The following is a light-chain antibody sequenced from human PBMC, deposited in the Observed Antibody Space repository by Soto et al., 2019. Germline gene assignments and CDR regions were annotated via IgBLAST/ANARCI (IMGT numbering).Light chain of an antibody. Sequence: DIQMTQSPSTLSASIGDRVTITCRASQSISSWLAWYQQKPGKAPKYLNYRASSLESGVPSRFSGSGSGTEFTLTISSLQPDDFATYYCQQYNSYPLTFGPGTKVDIK. V-gene: IGKV1-5*03. CDR2: RAS. CDR1: QSISSW. CDR3: QQYNSYPLT. J-gene: IGKJ3*01.